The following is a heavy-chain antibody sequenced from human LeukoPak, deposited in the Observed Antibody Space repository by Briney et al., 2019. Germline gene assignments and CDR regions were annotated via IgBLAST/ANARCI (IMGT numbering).Heavy chain of an antibody. CDR2: INHSGST. CDR1: GGSFSGYY. V-gene: IGHV4-34*01. CDR3: ARGGDTPFDY. J-gene: IGHJ4*02. Sequence: PSETLSLTCAVYGGSFSGYYWSWIRQPPGKGLEWIGEINHSGSTNYNPSLKSRVTISVDTSKNQFSLKLSSVTAADTAVYYVARGGDTPFDYWGQGTLVTVSS. D-gene: IGHD5-18*01.